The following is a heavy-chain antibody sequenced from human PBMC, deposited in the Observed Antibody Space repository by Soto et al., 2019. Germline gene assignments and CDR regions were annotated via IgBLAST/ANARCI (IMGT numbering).Heavy chain of an antibody. CDR1: GYSFFGYW. CDR2: IYPDDSDT. V-gene: IGHV5-51*01. Sequence: GESLKISCKGSGYSFFGYWIGWVRQVPGKGLEWMGIIYPDDSDTRYSPPFQEGHVTISADKSITTAYLEWSSLGASDTAVYYCARAGVRGAPYYYYYGMDVWGQGTTVTVSS. CDR3: ARAGVRGAPYYYYYGMDV. D-gene: IGHD3-10*01. J-gene: IGHJ6*02.